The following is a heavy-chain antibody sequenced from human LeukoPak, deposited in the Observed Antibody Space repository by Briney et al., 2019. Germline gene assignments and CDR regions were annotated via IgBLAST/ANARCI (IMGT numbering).Heavy chain of an antibody. J-gene: IGHJ5*02. CDR1: GYTFTGYY. CDR2: INPNSGGT. D-gene: IGHD3-10*01. CDR3: ARRRLVYGSDNWFDP. Sequence: ASVKVSCKASGYTFTGYYMHWVRQAPGQGLEWMGWINPNSGGTNYAQKFQGRVTMTRDTSISTAYMELSRLRSDDTAVYYCARRRLVYGSDNWFDPWGQGTLVTVSS. V-gene: IGHV1-2*02.